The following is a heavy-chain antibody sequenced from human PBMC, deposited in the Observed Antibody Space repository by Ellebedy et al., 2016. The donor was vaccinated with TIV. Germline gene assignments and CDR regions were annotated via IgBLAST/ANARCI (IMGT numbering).Heavy chain of an antibody. D-gene: IGHD3-10*01. CDR2: ISVHSGNA. J-gene: IGHJ4*02. CDR1: GYTFTSYG. V-gene: IGHV1-18*01. CDR3: ARASRTYYGSGIDY. Sequence: ASVKVSCKTSGYTFTSYGISWVRQAPGQGLEWMGWISVHSGNANYAPKFQGRVTMTTDTSTSAAYMDLRSLRSDDTAVYYCARASRTYYGSGIDYWGQGTLVTVSS.